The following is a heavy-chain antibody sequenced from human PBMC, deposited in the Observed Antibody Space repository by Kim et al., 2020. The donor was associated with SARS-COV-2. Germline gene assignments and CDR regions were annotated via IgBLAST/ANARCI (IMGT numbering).Heavy chain of an antibody. J-gene: IGHJ4*02. Sequence: ADSVKGRFTIARDNTKNSVVLQLNSLGADDSAVYYCAREAQPDAGYGDFWGRGTLVTVAS. CDR3: AREAQPDAGYGDF. V-gene: IGHV3-11*05. D-gene: IGHD5-18*01.